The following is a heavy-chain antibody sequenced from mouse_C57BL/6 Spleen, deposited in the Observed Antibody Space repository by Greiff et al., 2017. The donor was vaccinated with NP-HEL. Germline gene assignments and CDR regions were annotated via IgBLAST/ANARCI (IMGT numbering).Heavy chain of an antibody. CDR1: GYTFTSYW. Sequence: QVQLQQPGAELVKPGASVKLSCKASGYTFTSYWMHWVKQRPGRGLEWIGRIDPNSGGTKYNEKFKSKATLTVDKPSSTAYMQLSSLTSEDSAVYYCARSPITTVVAHYFDYWGQGTTLTVSS. V-gene: IGHV1-72*01. CDR3: ARSPITTVVAHYFDY. J-gene: IGHJ2*01. CDR2: IDPNSGGT. D-gene: IGHD1-1*01.